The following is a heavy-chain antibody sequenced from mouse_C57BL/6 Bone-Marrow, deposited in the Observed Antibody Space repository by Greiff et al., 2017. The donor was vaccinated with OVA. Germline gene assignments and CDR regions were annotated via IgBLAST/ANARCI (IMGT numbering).Heavy chain of an antibody. J-gene: IGHJ1*03. CDR1: GYTFTSYW. Sequence: VQLQQPGAELVKPGASVKMSCKASGYTFTSYWITWVKQRPGQGLEWIGDIYPGSGSTNYNEKFKSKAPLTVDTSSSTAYMQPSSLTSEDSAVYYGARLPGYFDVWGTGTTVTVSS. CDR3: ARLPGYFDV. V-gene: IGHV1-55*01. D-gene: IGHD2-4*01. CDR2: IYPGSGST.